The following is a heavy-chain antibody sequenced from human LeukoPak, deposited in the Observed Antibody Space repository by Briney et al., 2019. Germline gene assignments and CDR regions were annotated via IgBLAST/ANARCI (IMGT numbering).Heavy chain of an antibody. CDR2: LTGSGGTT. V-gene: IGHV3-23*01. CDR1: GLTFSTYP. CDR3: ARASTDFDH. J-gene: IGHJ4*02. D-gene: IGHD1-1*01. Sequence: GGSLRLSCAASGLTFSTYPMTWVRQAPGKGLEWVSTLTGSGGTTDYADSVKGRFTISRDNSKNTLYLQMSSLRAEDTAVYYCARASTDFDHWGQGIQVTVSS.